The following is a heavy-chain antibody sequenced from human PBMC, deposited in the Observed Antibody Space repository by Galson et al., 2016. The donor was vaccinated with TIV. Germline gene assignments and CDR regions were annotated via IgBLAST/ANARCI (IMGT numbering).Heavy chain of an antibody. D-gene: IGHD3-10*01. CDR3: ARGRGYYSGSGSSYFDY. J-gene: IGHJ4*02. V-gene: IGHV1-69*06. Sequence: SVKVSCKASGGTFSNFVISWVRQAPGQGLEWMGSINPIFGTANYAQKFQGRVTITADTSTSTIYTELSSLRSEDTAVYYCARGRGYYSGSGSSYFDYWGQGSLVTVSS. CDR1: GGTFSNFV. CDR2: INPIFGTA.